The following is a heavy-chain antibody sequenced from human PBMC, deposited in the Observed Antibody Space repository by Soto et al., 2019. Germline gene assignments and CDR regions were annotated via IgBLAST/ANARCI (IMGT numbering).Heavy chain of an antibody. Sequence: GSLRLSSADSLFTLRSYSMNWLSQAAGQRLQRVSSIRSSSSYIYYADSVKGRFSISRENAKISLYLQMNSLGAEDTAVYYCARDVDCSGPYYGMDVWGQGPTVTGSS. CDR3: ARDVDCSGPYYGMDV. D-gene: IGHD3-10*02. CDR1: LFTLRSYS. V-gene: IGHV3-21*01. CDR2: IRSSSSYI. J-gene: IGHJ6*02.